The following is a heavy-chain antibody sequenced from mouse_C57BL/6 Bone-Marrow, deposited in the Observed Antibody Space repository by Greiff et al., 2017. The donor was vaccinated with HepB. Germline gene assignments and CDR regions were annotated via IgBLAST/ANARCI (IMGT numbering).Heavy chain of an antibody. J-gene: IGHJ3*01. V-gene: IGHV10-1*01. Sequence: EVKLMESGGGLVQPKGSLKLSCAASGFSFNTYAMNWVRQAPGKGLEWVARIRSKSNNYATYYADSVKDRFTISRDDSESMLYLQMNNLKTEDTAMYYCVSLLRFAYWGQGTLVTVSA. CDR3: VSLLRFAY. D-gene: IGHD2-1*01. CDR2: IRSKSNNYAT. CDR1: GFSFNTYA.